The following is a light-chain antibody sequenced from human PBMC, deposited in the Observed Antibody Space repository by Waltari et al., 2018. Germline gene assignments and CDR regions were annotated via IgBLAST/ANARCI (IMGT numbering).Light chain of an antibody. V-gene: IGKV3-20*01. CDR3: QHYVRLPAT. Sequence: IVLTQSPRTLTFSPGDRATLAFRASQSLSRSLAWYQQKPGQAPKLLIYGASTRDTGIPDRFTGSGSGTDFSLTISSLEPEDFAIYFCQHYVRLPATFGQGTKVEIK. CDR1: QSLSRS. CDR2: GAS. J-gene: IGKJ1*01.